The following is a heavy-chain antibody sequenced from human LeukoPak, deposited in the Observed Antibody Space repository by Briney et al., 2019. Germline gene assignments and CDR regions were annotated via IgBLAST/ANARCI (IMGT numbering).Heavy chain of an antibody. D-gene: IGHD7-27*01. CDR2: IVGDGSKV. CDR1: GFTFSTYG. CDR3: ARDSITGDNSLDF. V-gene: IGHV3-33*05. J-gene: IGHJ4*02. Sequence: GGSLRLSCAASGFTFSTYGMQWVRQAPGKGLEWVAVIVGDGSKVHCADSVRGRFTVSRDNSKNTLYLQMNSLRAEDTAVYYCARDSITGDNSLDFWGRGTLVTVSS.